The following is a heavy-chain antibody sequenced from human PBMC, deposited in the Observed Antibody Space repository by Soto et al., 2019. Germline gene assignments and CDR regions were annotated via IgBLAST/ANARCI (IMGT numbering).Heavy chain of an antibody. CDR2: IYATGTT. V-gene: IGHV4-4*07. Sequence: QVQLQESGPGLVKPSETLSLTCTVSGASISGFYWSWIRKSAGKGLEWIGRIYATGTTDYNPSLKGRVMMSVDTSKKQFSLKWRSVTAADTAGYYCVRDGTKTLRDWFDPWGQGISVTVSS. D-gene: IGHD1-1*01. J-gene: IGHJ5*02. CDR3: VRDGTKTLRDWFDP. CDR1: GASISGFY.